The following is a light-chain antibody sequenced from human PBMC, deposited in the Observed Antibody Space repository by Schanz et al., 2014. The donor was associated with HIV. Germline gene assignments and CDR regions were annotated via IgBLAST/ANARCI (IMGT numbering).Light chain of an antibody. CDR2: GAS. V-gene: IGKV3-20*01. J-gene: IGKJ3*01. CDR3: QLYGSSPLFT. CDR1: ESVIHNY. Sequence: EIVLTQSPGTLSLSSGERATLSCRASESVIHNYLAWYQQKPGQAPRLLIYGASNRASGIPDRFSGSGSGTDFTLTISRLEPEDFAVYFCQLYGSSPLFTFGPGPKVEI.